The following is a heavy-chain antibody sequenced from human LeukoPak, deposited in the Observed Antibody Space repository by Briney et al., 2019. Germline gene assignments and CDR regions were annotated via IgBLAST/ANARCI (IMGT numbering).Heavy chain of an antibody. V-gene: IGHV4-30-2*06. Sequence: SQTLSLTCAVSGGSISSGGYSWSWIRQSPGKGLEWIGYIYHSGSTYYNPSLKSRVTISVDRSKNQFSLKLSSETAADTAVYYCARSSSSSGAFDIWGQGTMVTVSS. J-gene: IGHJ3*02. CDR2: IYHSGST. CDR1: GGSISSGGYS. D-gene: IGHD6-6*01. CDR3: ARSSSSSGAFDI.